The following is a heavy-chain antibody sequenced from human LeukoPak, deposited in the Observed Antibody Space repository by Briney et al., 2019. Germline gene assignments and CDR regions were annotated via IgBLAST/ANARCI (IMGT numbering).Heavy chain of an antibody. J-gene: IGHJ4*02. V-gene: IGHV4-61*02. CDR2: IYTSGST. CDR3: ARGLFYYDSSGYSNYFDY. D-gene: IGHD3-22*01. Sequence: PSETLSLTCTVSGGSISSGSYYWSWIRQPAGKGLEWIGRIYTSGSTNYNPSLKSRVTISVDTSKNQFSLKLSSVTAAGTAVYYCARGLFYYDSSGYSNYFDYWGQGTLVTVSS. CDR1: GGSISSGSYY.